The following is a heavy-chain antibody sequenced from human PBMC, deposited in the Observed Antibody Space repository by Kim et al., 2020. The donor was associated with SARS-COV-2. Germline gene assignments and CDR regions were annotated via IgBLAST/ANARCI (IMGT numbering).Heavy chain of an antibody. CDR1: GYTFTSYG. D-gene: IGHD3-9*01. J-gene: IGHJ4*02. CDR2: IGAYNGNT. Sequence: ASVKVSCKASGYTFTSYGISWVRQAPGQGLEWMGWIGAYNGNTNYAQKLQGRVTMTTDTSTSTAYMELRSLRSDDTAVYYCAREPPVLRYFDWLLGGVLRFDYWGQGTLVTVSS. V-gene: IGHV1-18*04. CDR3: AREPPVLRYFDWLLGGVLRFDY.